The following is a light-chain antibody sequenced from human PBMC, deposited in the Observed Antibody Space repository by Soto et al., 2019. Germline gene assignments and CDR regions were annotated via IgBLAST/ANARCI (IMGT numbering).Light chain of an antibody. Sequence: DIQMTQSNSTLSASVGDRVTITCRASQSISSWLAWYQQEPGKAPKLLIYAASSLESGVPSRLSGSGSGTEFTLTISGLQPDDFATYYCEQYKSYPWTFG. J-gene: IGKJ1*01. CDR1: QSISSW. CDR2: AAS. CDR3: EQYKSYPWT. V-gene: IGKV1-5*01.